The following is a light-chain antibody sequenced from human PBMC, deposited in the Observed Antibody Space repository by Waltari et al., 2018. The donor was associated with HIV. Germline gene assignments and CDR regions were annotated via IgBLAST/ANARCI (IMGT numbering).Light chain of an antibody. CDR3: QQYGSSPMYT. Sequence: EVLLAQSPGTLSLSPRERAALSCSASQRVSSNYLAWYQQKPGQAPRLLIYCASSRSTGIPDRFSGSGSGTDFTLTISSLEPEDFAVYYCQQYGSSPMYTFGEGTKLEIK. J-gene: IGKJ2*01. V-gene: IGKV3-20*01. CDR1: QRVSSNY. CDR2: CAS.